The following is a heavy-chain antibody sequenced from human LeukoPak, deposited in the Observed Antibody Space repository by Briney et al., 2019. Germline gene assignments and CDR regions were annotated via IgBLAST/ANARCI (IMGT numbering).Heavy chain of an antibody. V-gene: IGHV1-18*01. J-gene: IGHJ4*02. CDR1: GYIFASYG. D-gene: IGHD3-10*01. Sequence: GASVKVSCKASGYIFASYGISWVRQAPGQGLEWMGWISAYNGDTKYAQNLQGRVTLTTDTSTGTAYMELRSLTSDDPALYYCARDTALIITPGGPHYRGRGTLITVSS. CDR2: ISAYNGDT. CDR3: ARDTALIITPGGPHY.